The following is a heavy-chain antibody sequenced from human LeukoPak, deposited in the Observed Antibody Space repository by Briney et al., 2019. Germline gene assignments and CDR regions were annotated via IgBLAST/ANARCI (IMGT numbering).Heavy chain of an antibody. CDR2: ISGSGGST. V-gene: IGHV3-23*01. CDR1: GFTFSSYA. Sequence: GGSLRLSCAASGFTFSSYAMSWVRQAPGKGLEWVSAISGSGGSTYYADSVKGRFTISRDNSKNTLYLQMNSLRAEDTAVYYCAKDRGSSSRYLGDYFDYWGQGTLVTVSS. J-gene: IGHJ4*02. CDR3: AKDRGSSSRYLGDYFDY. D-gene: IGHD6-13*01.